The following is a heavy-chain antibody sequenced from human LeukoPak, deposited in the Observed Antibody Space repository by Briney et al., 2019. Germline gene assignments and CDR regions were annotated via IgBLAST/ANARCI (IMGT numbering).Heavy chain of an antibody. J-gene: IGHJ4*02. V-gene: IGHV3-11*04. CDR1: GFTFSSNY. CDR2: ISSSGSTI. D-gene: IGHD3-22*01. Sequence: GGSLRLSCAASGFTFSSNYMSWIRQAPGKGLEWVSYISSSGSTIYYADSVKGRFTISRDNAKNSLYLQMNSLRAEDTAVYYCARDGGGYDSSGYRVDYWGQGTLVTVSS. CDR3: ARDGGGYDSSGYRVDY.